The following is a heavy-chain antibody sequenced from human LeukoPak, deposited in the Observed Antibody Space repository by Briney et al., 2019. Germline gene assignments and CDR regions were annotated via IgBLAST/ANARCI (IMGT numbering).Heavy chain of an antibody. CDR1: GGSISSFY. V-gene: IGHV4-59*12. J-gene: IGHJ4*02. D-gene: IGHD3-10*01. Sequence: SETLSLTCTVSGGSISSFYWTWIRQPPGKGLEWIGSIYYSGSTYYNPSLKSRVTISVDTSKNQFSLKLSSVTAADTAVYYCARGFRYYGSGSYPRYYFDYWGQGTLVTVSS. CDR2: IYYSGST. CDR3: ARGFRYYGSGSYPRYYFDY.